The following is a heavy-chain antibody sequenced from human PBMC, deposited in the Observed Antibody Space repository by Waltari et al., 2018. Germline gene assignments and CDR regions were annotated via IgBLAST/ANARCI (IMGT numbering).Heavy chain of an antibody. V-gene: IGHV4-38-2*01. Sequence: QVQLQESGPGLVKPSETLSLTCAVSGYSISSGYYWGWIRQPPGKGLEWIGSIYHSGSTYYNPSLKSRVTISVDTSKNQFSLKLSSVTAADTAVYYCARGIWGSYRSDYWGQGTLVTVSS. CDR1: GYSISSGYY. CDR3: ARGIWGSYRSDY. D-gene: IGHD3-16*02. J-gene: IGHJ4*02. CDR2: IYHSGST.